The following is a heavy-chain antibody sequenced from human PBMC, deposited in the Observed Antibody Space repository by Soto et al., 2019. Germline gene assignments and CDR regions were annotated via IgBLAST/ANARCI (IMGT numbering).Heavy chain of an antibody. CDR1: GFTFSSYA. CDR2: ISYDGSNK. CDR3: ARVDEGFWSGYYYYGMDV. V-gene: IGHV3-30-3*01. Sequence: GESLKISCAASGFTFSSYAMHWVRQAPGKGLEWVAVISYDGSNKYYADSVKGRFTISRDNSKNTLYLQMNSLRAEDTAVYYCARVDEGFWSGYYYYGMDVWGQGTTVTVSS. D-gene: IGHD3-3*01. J-gene: IGHJ6*02.